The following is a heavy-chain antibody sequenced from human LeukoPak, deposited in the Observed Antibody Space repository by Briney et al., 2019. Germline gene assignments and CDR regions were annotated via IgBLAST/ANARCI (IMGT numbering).Heavy chain of an antibody. CDR3: ARGAMITFGGVIAFNYYYYMDV. V-gene: IGHV1-2*02. CDR1: GYTFPGYY. CDR2: INPNSGGT. J-gene: IGHJ6*03. D-gene: IGHD3-16*02. Sequence: ASVKVSCKASGYTFPGYYMHWVRQAPGQGLEWMGWINPNSGGTNYAQKFQGRVTMTRDTSISTAYMELSRLRSDDTAVYYCARGAMITFGGVIAFNYYYYMDVWGKGTTVTVSS.